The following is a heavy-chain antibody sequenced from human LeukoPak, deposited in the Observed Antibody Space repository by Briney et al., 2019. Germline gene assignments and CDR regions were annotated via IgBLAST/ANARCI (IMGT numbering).Heavy chain of an antibody. D-gene: IGHD3-10*01. J-gene: IGHJ4*03. CDR1: GFTFSSYA. CDR2: ISGSGGST. V-gene: IGHV3-23*01. Sequence: GGSLRLSCAASGFTFSSYAMSWVRQAPGKGLEWVSAISGSGGSTYYADSVKGRFTISRDNSKNTLYLQMNSLRAEDTAVYYCAREVNTMVRGVIGGYFDYWGQGTLVTVSS. CDR3: AREVNTMVRGVIGGYFDY.